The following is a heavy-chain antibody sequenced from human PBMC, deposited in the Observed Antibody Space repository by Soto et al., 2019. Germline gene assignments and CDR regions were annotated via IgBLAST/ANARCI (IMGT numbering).Heavy chain of an antibody. D-gene: IGHD6-13*01. J-gene: IGHJ4*02. V-gene: IGHV3-66*01. CDR3: ARGYSSSWCLNY. CDR1: GFTVSSNY. CDR2: IYSGGST. Sequence: EVQLVESGGGLVQPGGSLRLSCAASGFTVSSNYMSWVRQAPGKGLEWVSVIYSGGSTYYADSVKGRFTISRDNSKNTRYLQMNSRRAEDTAVYYCARGYSSSWCLNYWGQGTLVTVSS.